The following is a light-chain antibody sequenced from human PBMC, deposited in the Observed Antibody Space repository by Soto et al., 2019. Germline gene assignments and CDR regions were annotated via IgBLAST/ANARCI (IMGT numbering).Light chain of an antibody. CDR2: GAS. CDR3: QQYGSSPNP. Sequence: SVLTQSPGTLSLSPGERATLSCRASQSVRSNYLAWYHHKPGQAPRLLIYGASPRATGIPDRFSGSGSGTDFTLTISRLEPEDFAVYYCQQYGSSPNPFGQGTKLEIK. J-gene: IGKJ2*01. CDR1: QSVRSNY. V-gene: IGKV3-20*01.